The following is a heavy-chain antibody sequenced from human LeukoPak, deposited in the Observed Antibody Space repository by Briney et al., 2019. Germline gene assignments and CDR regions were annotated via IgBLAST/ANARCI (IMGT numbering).Heavy chain of an antibody. CDR1: GGTFSSYA. CDR3: ARGQGGYSYGYVGYYYGMDV. Sequence: GASVKVSCKASGGTFSSYAISWVRLAPGQGLEWMGGIIPIFGTANYAQKFQGRVTITADESTSTAYMELSSLRSEDTAVYYCARGQGGYSYGYVGYYYGMDVWGKGTTVTVSS. J-gene: IGHJ6*04. CDR2: IIPIFGTA. V-gene: IGHV1-69*13. D-gene: IGHD5-18*01.